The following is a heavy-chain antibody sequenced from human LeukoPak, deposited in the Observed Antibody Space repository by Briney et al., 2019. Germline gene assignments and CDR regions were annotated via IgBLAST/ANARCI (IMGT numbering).Heavy chain of an antibody. V-gene: IGHV5-51*01. D-gene: IGHD2-2*01. J-gene: IGHJ4*02. CDR2: IYPGDSDT. CDR1: GYTFPSYW. Sequence: GESLKISCKGSGYTFPSYWIAWVRQMPGKGLEWRGIIYPGDSDTRYSPSLQGQVTISADKSINTAFLQWRRLKASDTAMYYCARRTASCSSTSCYEFDYWGQGTLVTVSS. CDR3: ARRTASCSSTSCYEFDY.